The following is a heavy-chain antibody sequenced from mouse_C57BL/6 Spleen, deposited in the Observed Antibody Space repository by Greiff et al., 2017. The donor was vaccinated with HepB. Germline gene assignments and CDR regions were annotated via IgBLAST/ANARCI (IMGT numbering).Heavy chain of an antibody. CDR1: GFNIKDYY. J-gene: IGHJ2*01. D-gene: IGHD1-1*01. CDR3: ARESYYYGSFDY. V-gene: IGHV14-2*01. CDR2: IDPEDGET. Sequence: VQLQQSGAELVKPGASVKLSCTASGFNIKDYYMHWVKQRTEQGLEWIGRIDPEDGETKYAPNFQGKATITADTSSNTAYLQLSSLTSEDTAVYYCARESYYYGSFDYWGQGTTLTVSS.